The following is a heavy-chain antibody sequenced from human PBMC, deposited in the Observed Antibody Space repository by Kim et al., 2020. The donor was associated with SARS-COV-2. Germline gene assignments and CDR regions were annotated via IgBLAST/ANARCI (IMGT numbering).Heavy chain of an antibody. CDR1: GYSFTSYW. CDR3: AICSLTGSVPAEEGYYGMDV. Sequence: GESLKISCKGSGYSFTSYWIGWVRQMPGKGLEWMGIIYPGDSDTRYSPSFQGQVTISADKSISTAYLQWSSLKASDTAMYYCAICSLTGSVPAEEGYYGMDVWGQGTTVTVSS. CDR2: IYPGDSDT. V-gene: IGHV5-51*01. J-gene: IGHJ6*02. D-gene: IGHD2-2*01.